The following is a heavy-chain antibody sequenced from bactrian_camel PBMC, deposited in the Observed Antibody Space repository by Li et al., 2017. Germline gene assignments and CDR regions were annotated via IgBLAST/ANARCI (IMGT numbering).Heavy chain of an antibody. Sequence: HVQLVESGGESVQSGGSLRLSCAVSGLTDGRHCLGWFRQPPGPGNEREGVASIDSDGRPTYADSVKGRFTISRDNAKSTLYLQMNTLKPEDTAMYYCNMQRRRFGQLCGGSVDVYWGQGTQVTVS. J-gene: IGHJ4*01. D-gene: IGHD3*01. V-gene: IGHV3S55*01. CDR1: GLTDGRHC. CDR3: NMQRRRFGQLCGGSVDVY. CDR2: IDSDGRP.